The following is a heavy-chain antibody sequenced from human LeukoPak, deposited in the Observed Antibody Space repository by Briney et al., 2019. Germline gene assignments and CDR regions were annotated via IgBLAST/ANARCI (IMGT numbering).Heavy chain of an antibody. CDR2: FDPEDGET. J-gene: IGHJ4*02. D-gene: IGHD6-19*01. V-gene: IGHV1-24*01. CDR3: ARPSPGQGSGWYDYDY. Sequence: ASVKVSCKVSGYTLTELSMHWVRQAPGKGLEWMGGFDPEDGETIYAQKFQGRVTMTTDTSTSTAYMELRSLRSDDTAVYYCARPSPGQGSGWYDYDYWGQGTLVTVSS. CDR1: GYTLTELS.